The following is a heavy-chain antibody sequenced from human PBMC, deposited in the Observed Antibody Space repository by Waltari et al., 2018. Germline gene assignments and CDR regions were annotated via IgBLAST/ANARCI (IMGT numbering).Heavy chain of an antibody. CDR2: MKPNSGNT. D-gene: IGHD3-22*01. J-gene: IGHJ3*02. CDR3: ARVERDMIVVVLNAFDI. CDR1: GYTFTSYD. Sequence: QVQLVQSGAEVKKPGASVKVSCKASGYTFTSYDINWVRQATGQGLEWMGWMKPNSGNTGYAQKFQGRVTMTRNTSISTAYMELSSLRSEDTAVYYCARVERDMIVVVLNAFDIWGQGTMVTVSS. V-gene: IGHV1-8*01.